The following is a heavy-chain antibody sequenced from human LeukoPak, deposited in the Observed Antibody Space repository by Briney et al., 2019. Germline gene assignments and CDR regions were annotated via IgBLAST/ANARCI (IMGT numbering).Heavy chain of an antibody. CDR3: ASWGDYYDSSGYPDDAFDI. Sequence: SETLSLTCTVSDDSISDYYRGWIRQPPGKGLEWIGYFYNSGRSTYNPSLKSRVTISADTSKNHFSLKLNSVTTADTAVYYCASWGDYYDSSGYPDDAFDIWGQGTMVTVSS. J-gene: IGHJ3*02. CDR2: FYNSGRS. CDR1: DDSISDYY. D-gene: IGHD3-22*01. V-gene: IGHV4-59*01.